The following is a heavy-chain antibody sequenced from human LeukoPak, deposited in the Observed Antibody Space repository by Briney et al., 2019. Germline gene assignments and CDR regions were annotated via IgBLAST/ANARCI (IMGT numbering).Heavy chain of an antibody. CDR2: ISGSDAST. V-gene: IGHV3-23*01. CDR1: GFTFISYA. Sequence: GGSLRLSCVASGFTFISYAMNWVRQAPGKGLEWVSCISGSDASTHYADSVKGRFTISRDNSKNTVYLQMNSLRVDDTAVYYCVREIGAPGAFDIWGQGTMVTVSS. D-gene: IGHD1-26*01. CDR3: VREIGAPGAFDI. J-gene: IGHJ3*02.